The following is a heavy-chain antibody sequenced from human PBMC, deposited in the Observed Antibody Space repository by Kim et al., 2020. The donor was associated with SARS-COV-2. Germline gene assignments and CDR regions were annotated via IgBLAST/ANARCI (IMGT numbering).Heavy chain of an antibody. V-gene: IGHV3-74*01. CDR3: AREYDWGGAEPLSH. CDR2: IKGDGSFT. J-gene: IGHJ4*02. CDR1: GFNFSNFW. D-gene: IGHD7-27*01. Sequence: GGSLRLSCAGSGFNFSNFWMHWVRQAPGKGLVWVSRIKGDGSFTNYADSVKGRFSISRDNAKNTLYLQMNSLSADDTAVYYCAREYDWGGAEPLSHWGQGTLVAVSS.